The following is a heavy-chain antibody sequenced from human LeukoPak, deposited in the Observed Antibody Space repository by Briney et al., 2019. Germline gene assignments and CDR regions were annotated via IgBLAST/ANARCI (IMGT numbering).Heavy chain of an antibody. CDR2: IYYSGST. CDR1: GGSISSYY. Sequence: SETLSLTCTVSGGSISSYYWSWIRQPPGKGLEWIGYIYYSGSTNYNPSLKSRVTISVDTSKNQFSLKLSSVTAADTAVYYCARGRIAAAGLLFDYWSQGTLVTVSS. D-gene: IGHD6-13*01. J-gene: IGHJ4*02. CDR3: ARGRIAAAGLLFDY. V-gene: IGHV4-59*01.